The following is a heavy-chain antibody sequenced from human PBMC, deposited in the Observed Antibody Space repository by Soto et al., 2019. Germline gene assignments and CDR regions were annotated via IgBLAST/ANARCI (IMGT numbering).Heavy chain of an antibody. J-gene: IGHJ4*02. CDR1: GFTFSSYS. D-gene: IGHD5-12*01. Sequence: GGSLRLSCAASGFTFSSYSMNWVRQAPGKGLEWVSSISSSSSYIYYADSVKGRFTISRDNAKNSLYLQMNSLRAEDTAVYYCASSPPRGYGSDYWGQGTLVTVSS. CDR2: ISSSSSYI. V-gene: IGHV3-21*01. CDR3: ASSPPRGYGSDY.